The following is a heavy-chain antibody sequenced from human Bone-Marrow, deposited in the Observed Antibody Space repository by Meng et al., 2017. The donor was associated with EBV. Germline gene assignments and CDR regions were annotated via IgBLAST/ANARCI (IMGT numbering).Heavy chain of an antibody. V-gene: IGHV1-18*01. D-gene: IGHD1-1*01. CDR2: ISTFNGGT. CDR1: GYSFVTYY. Sequence: QVQLVQSGAEVKKPGASVRVSCKASGYSFVTYYIHWVRQVPGQGLEWVGWISTFNGGTNYAQNLQGRVTMTTDTSTTTAYMELRSLRSDDTAVYYCARDGPGYGYFDFWGQGSLVTVSS. J-gene: IGHJ4*02. CDR3: ARDGPGYGYFDF.